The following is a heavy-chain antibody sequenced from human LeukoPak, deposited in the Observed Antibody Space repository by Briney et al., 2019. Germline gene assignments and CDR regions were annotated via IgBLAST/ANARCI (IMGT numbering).Heavy chain of an antibody. Sequence: GGSLRLSCAASGFTFSSYAMSWVRQAPGKGLERVSGIIDSGDITYYENSVKGRFTISRDNSKNTLYLQMNSLRAEDTAVYYCAKLGGQEVYNYYVGVWGKGTTVAVSS. CDR1: GFTFSSYA. CDR3: AKLGGQEVYNYYVGV. J-gene: IGHJ6*03. CDR2: IIDSGDIT. D-gene: IGHD3-16*01. V-gene: IGHV3-23*01.